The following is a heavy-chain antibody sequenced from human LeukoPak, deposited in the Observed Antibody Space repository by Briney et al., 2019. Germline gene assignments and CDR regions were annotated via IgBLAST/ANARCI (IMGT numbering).Heavy chain of an antibody. CDR3: ARARARGQNRYYFDY. D-gene: IGHD1-14*01. V-gene: IGHV1-69*06. Sequence: SVKASCKASGGTFSSYAISWVRQAPGQGLEWMGGIIPIFGTANYAQKFQGRVTITADKSTSTAYMELSSLRSEDTAVYYCARARARGQNRYYFDYWGQGTLVTVSS. CDR1: GGTFSSYA. CDR2: IIPIFGTA. J-gene: IGHJ4*02.